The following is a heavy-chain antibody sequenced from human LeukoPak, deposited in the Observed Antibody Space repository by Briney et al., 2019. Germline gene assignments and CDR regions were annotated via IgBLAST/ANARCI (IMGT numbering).Heavy chain of an antibody. Sequence: SETLSLTCTVSGGSISSSSYYWGWIRQPPGKGLEWIGSIYYSGSTYYNPSLKSRVTISVDTSKNQFSLKLSSVTAADTAVYYCARHTKGGRYSSPWVLDWFDPWGQGTLVTVSS. CDR1: GGSISSSSYY. J-gene: IGHJ5*02. CDR2: IYYSGST. V-gene: IGHV4-39*01. CDR3: ARHTKGGRYSSPWVLDWFDP. D-gene: IGHD6-6*01.